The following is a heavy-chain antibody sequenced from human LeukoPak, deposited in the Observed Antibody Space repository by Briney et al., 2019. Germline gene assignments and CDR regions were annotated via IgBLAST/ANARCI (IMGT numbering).Heavy chain of an antibody. CDR1: GYSFASYW. V-gene: IGHV5-51*01. CDR3: VRRANADTSMAFDY. CDR2: VYPGDSDS. Sequence: GESLKISCKGSGYSFASYWIGWVRQMPGKGLEWMGMVYPGDSDSRYSPSFQGQVTFSADKSINTAYLQWSGLKASDTAMYYCVRRANADTSMAFDYWGQGTLVTVSS. J-gene: IGHJ4*02. D-gene: IGHD5-18*01.